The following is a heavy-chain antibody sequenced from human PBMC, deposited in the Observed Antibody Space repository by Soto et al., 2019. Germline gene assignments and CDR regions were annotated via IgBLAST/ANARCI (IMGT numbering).Heavy chain of an antibody. J-gene: IGHJ6*02. CDR3: TTSLELPLGTDV. CDR1: GYTLTELS. Sequence: GXSVKVASKVSGYTLTELSMHWVRQAPGKGLEWMGSFDPEDGETIYTQTFQGRLTLTGDTSTDTAHMELSRLRSEDTAVYYCTTSLELPLGTDVWGQGTTVTVSS. CDR2: FDPEDGET. V-gene: IGHV1-24*01. D-gene: IGHD1-7*01.